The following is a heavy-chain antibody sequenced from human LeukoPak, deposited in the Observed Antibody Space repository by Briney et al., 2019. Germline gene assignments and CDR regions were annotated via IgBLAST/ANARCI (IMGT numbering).Heavy chain of an antibody. D-gene: IGHD2-15*01. V-gene: IGHV1-8*03. CDR1: GYTFTTYD. CDR2: MNPNTGNT. CDR3: VVAAR. Sequence: GASVEVSCKTSGYTFTTYDVNWVRQATGQGLQWMGWMNPNTGNTGYAQKFQGRVTITRDTSISTAYMELSSLRSEDTAVYYCVVAARWGQGTLVTVSS. J-gene: IGHJ4*02.